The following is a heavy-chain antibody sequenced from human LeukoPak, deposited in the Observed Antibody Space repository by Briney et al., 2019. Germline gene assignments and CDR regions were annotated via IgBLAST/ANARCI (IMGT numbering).Heavy chain of an antibody. Sequence: GGSLRLSCAASGFTVNSNYMSWVRQAPGKGLEWVSVIYSGGSTYYADSVKGRFTISRDNSKNTLYLQMNSLRAEDTAVYYCAREGSGYDWYYFDYWGQGTLVTVSS. D-gene: IGHD5-12*01. J-gene: IGHJ4*02. V-gene: IGHV3-53*01. CDR3: AREGSGYDWYYFDY. CDR2: IYSGGST. CDR1: GFTVNSNY.